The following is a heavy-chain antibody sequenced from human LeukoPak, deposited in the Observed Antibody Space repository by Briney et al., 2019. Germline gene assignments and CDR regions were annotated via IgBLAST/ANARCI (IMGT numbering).Heavy chain of an antibody. J-gene: IGHJ3*02. D-gene: IGHD6-6*01. CDR1: GGSISGSSYY. CDR3: ARILSSSSGDDAFDI. CDR2: IYYSGST. Sequence: PSETLSLTCTVSGGSISGSSYYWGWIRQPPGKGLEWIGSIYYSGSTYYNPSLKSRVTISVDTSKSQFSLKLSSVTAADTAVYYCARILSSSSGDDAFDIWGQGTMVTVPS. V-gene: IGHV4-39*01.